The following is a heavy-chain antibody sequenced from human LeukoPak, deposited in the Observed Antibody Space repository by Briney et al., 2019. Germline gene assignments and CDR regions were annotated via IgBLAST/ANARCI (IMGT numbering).Heavy chain of an antibody. Sequence: SETLSLTCTVSGGSISSGSYYWSWIRQPAGKGLEWIGRIYTSGSTNYNPSLKSRVTISVDTSKNQFPLNLSSVTAADTAVYYCARAPSFYMDVWGKGTTVTVSS. CDR3: ARAPSFYMDV. CDR1: GGSISSGSYY. CDR2: IYTSGST. D-gene: IGHD6-6*01. J-gene: IGHJ6*03. V-gene: IGHV4-61*02.